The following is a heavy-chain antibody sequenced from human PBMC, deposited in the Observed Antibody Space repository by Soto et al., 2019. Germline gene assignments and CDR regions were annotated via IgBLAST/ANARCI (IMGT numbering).Heavy chain of an antibody. D-gene: IGHD2-2*01. J-gene: IGHJ6*02. CDR1: GGTFSSYA. V-gene: IGHV1-69*01. Sequence: QVQLVQSGAEVKKPGSSVKVSCKASGGTFSSYAISWVRQAPGQGLEWMGGIIPISETTNYAQKFQGRATITADESKSTAYMELSSLRPADTAVYYCARSQGSSTSLEIYYYYYYGMDVWGQGTTVTVSS. CDR2: IIPISETT. CDR3: ARSQGSSTSLEIYYYYYYGMDV.